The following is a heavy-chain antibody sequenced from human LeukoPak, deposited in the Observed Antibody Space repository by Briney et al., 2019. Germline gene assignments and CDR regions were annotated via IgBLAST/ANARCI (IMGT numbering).Heavy chain of an antibody. Sequence: ASVKVSCKASGYTFTGYYMHWVRQAPGQGLEWMGWINPNSGGTNYAQKFQGWVTMTRDTSISTAYMELSRLRSEDTAVYYCATLAPLAVAGLDYWGQGTLVTVSS. CDR1: GYTFTGYY. CDR2: INPNSGGT. CDR3: ATLAPLAVAGLDY. V-gene: IGHV1-2*04. D-gene: IGHD6-19*01. J-gene: IGHJ4*02.